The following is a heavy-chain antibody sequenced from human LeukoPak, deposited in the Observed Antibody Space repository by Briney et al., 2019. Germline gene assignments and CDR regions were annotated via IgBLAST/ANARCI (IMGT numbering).Heavy chain of an antibody. J-gene: IGHJ4*02. CDR2: IYYTGST. V-gene: IGHV4-59*08. Sequence: SETLSLTCTVSGGSISSYYWSWIRQPPGKGLEWIGYIYYTGSTNYNPSLKSRVTLSVDTSKNQFSLRLSSVTAADTAVYYCARHSFGSNNFDYWGQGTLVTVSS. CDR3: ARHSFGSNNFDY. CDR1: GGSISSYY. D-gene: IGHD4-23*01.